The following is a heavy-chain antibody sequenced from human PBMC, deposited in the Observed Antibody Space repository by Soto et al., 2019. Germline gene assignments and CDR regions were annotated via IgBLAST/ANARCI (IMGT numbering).Heavy chain of an antibody. V-gene: IGHV3-23*03. J-gene: IGHJ1*01. CDR2: ISSGDSRT. Sequence: EVQLLESGGGLVQPGGSLRLSCAASGFTLSRFAMGWVRQAPEKGLEWVAGISSGDSRTYYLESVRGRFTISRDNSQLYLQMTGLRAEDTATYSCAKNRGYSGGAWPTFHHWGQGTLVSVSS. D-gene: IGHD1-26*01. CDR1: GFTLSRFA. CDR3: AKNRGYSGGAWPTFHH.